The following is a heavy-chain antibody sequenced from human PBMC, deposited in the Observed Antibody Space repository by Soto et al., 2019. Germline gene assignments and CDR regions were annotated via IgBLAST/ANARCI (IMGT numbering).Heavy chain of an antibody. Sequence: EVQLVESGGGLVQPGGSLRLSCAASGFTFSSYSMNWVRQAPGKGLEWVSYISSSSSTIYYADSVKGRFTISRDNAKNSLYLQRNGLRDEDTAVYYWARDYCSGGSCPDIFFDYWGQGTLVTVSS. CDR3: ARDYCSGGSCPDIFFDY. D-gene: IGHD2-15*01. CDR2: ISSSSSTI. J-gene: IGHJ4*02. CDR1: GFTFSSYS. V-gene: IGHV3-48*02.